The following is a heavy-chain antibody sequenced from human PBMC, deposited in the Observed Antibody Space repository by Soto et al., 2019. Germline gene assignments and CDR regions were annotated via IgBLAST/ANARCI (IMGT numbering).Heavy chain of an antibody. Sequence: GGSLRLSCAASGFTFSSYAMSWVRQAPGKGLEWVSAISGSGGSTYYADSVKGRFTISRDNSKNTLYLQMNSLRAEDTAVYYCAKVGEMDTAMVRVAPFDYWGQGTLVTVSS. CDR2: ISGSGGST. J-gene: IGHJ4*02. CDR3: AKVGEMDTAMVRVAPFDY. D-gene: IGHD5-18*01. V-gene: IGHV3-23*01. CDR1: GFTFSSYA.